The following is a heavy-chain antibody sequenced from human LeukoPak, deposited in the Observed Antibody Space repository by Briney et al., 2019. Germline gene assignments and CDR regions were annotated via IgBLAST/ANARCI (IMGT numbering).Heavy chain of an antibody. CDR3: VRRMVGAIRPFDY. CDR1: GGSVSSGDYY. D-gene: IGHD1-26*01. Sequence: KTSETLSLTCSVSGGSVSSGDYYWSWIRQPPGKGLEWIGYMYYSGSTYYSPSLKSRVTISVDTSKNQFSLKLSSVTAAATALYYSVRRMVGAIRPFDYWGQGTLVTVSS. V-gene: IGHV4-30-4*01. J-gene: IGHJ4*02. CDR2: MYYSGST.